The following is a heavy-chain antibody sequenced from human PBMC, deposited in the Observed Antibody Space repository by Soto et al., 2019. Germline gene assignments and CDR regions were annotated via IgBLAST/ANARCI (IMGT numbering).Heavy chain of an antibody. Sequence: QVQLVQSGAEVKKPGSSVKVSCKASGGTFSSYAISWVRQAPGQGLEWMGGIIPIFGTANYAQKFQGRVTITADKSTSTDYMELSRLRSEDTAVYYCAADYDFGSGYYAYYGMDVWGQVTTVTVSS. D-gene: IGHD3-3*01. CDR3: AADYDFGSGYYAYYGMDV. CDR2: IIPIFGTA. CDR1: GGTFSSYA. J-gene: IGHJ6*02. V-gene: IGHV1-69*06.